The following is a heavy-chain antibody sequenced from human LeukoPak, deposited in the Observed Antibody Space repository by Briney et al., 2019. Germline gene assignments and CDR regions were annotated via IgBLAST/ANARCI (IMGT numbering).Heavy chain of an antibody. CDR2: INGGKGDT. Sequence: ASVEVSCKTSGYTFTNYAMHWVCQAPGQRLEWMGWINGGKGDTKYSQKFQGRVTFTRDTSASTVYMELSSLTFEDTAVYYCARDSRGSGSYQGVDVWGKGTTVTVSS. D-gene: IGHD3-10*01. CDR3: ARDSRGSGSYQGVDV. V-gene: IGHV1-3*01. CDR1: GYTFTNYA. J-gene: IGHJ6*04.